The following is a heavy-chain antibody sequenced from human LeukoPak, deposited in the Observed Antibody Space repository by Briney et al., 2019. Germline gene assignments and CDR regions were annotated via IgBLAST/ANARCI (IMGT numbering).Heavy chain of an antibody. D-gene: IGHD2-2*02. CDR3: ARADCSSTSCYTGGFDY. CDR1: GFTFSSYS. J-gene: IGHJ4*02. V-gene: IGHV3-48*01. CDR2: ISSSSSTI. Sequence: GGSLRLSCAASGFTFSSYSTNWVRQAPGKGLEWVSYISSSSSTIYYADSVKGRFTISRDNAKNSLYLQMNSLRAEDTAVYYCARADCSSTSCYTGGFDYWGQGTLVTVSS.